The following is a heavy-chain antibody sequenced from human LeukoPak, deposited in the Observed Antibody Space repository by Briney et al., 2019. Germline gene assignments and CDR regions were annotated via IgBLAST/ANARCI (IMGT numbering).Heavy chain of an antibody. CDR2: INPNSGGT. V-gene: IGHV1-2*02. J-gene: IGHJ4*02. CDR1: GYTLTGYY. D-gene: IGHD2-2*01. CDR3: ARVSTRYCSSTSCSLGY. Sequence: ASVKVSCKASGYTLTGYYMHWVRQAPGQGLEWMGWINPNSGGTNYAQKFQGRVTMTRDTSISTAYMELSSLRSEDTAVYYCARVSTRYCSSTSCSLGYWGQGTLVTVSS.